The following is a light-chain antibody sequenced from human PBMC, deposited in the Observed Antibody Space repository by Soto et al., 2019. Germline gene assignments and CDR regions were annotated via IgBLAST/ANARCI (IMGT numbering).Light chain of an antibody. Sequence: EIVLTQSPGTLPLSPGEKATLSCRASKSITSSSLAWYQQKPGQAPGLLIYGASSRATAIPDRFSGSGSGTDFTLTISRLEPEDFAVYYCQQYGSSPPTFGQGTKVEIK. CDR2: GAS. CDR3: QQYGSSPPT. CDR1: KSITSSS. J-gene: IGKJ1*01. V-gene: IGKV3-20*01.